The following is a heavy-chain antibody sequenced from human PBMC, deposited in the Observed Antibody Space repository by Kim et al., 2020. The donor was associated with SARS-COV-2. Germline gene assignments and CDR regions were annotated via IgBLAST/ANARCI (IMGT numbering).Heavy chain of an antibody. V-gene: IGHV1-46*01. CDR2: INPSGGST. CDR3: ARVRQRYSSGWFREPFDY. D-gene: IGHD6-19*01. Sequence: ASVKVSCKASGYTFTSYYMHWVRQAPGQGLEWMGIINPSGGSTSYAQKFQGRVTMTRDTSTSTVYMELSSLRSEDTAVYYCARVRQRYSSGWFREPFDYWGQGTLVTVSS. J-gene: IGHJ4*02. CDR1: GYTFTSYY.